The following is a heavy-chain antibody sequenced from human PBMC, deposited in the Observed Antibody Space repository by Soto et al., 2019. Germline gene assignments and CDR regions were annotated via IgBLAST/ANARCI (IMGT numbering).Heavy chain of an antibody. D-gene: IGHD3-16*01. J-gene: IGHJ4*02. V-gene: IGHV3-74*01. CDR1: GFTFSRYP. CDR2: INRDGSST. Sequence: PGGSLRLSCAASGFTFSRYPMHWVRQAPGKGLVWVSRINRDGSSTRYADSVKGRFTVSRDNAKNTLYLEMNSLRAEDTAVYYCARGSSYALEYWGQGTLVTVSS. CDR3: ARGSSYALEY.